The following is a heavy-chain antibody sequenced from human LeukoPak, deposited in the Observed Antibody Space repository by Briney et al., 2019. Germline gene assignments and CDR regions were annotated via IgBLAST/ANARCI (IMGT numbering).Heavy chain of an antibody. CDR1: GFIFSDSA. CDR3: TRPCAGDCTDNY. V-gene: IGHV3-73*01. D-gene: IGHD2-21*02. J-gene: IGHJ4*02. Sequence: GGSLRLSCAASGFIFSDSAMHWVRQASGKGLEWVGRIRSKANNYATTYAASVKGRFTISRDDSKNTAYLQMNSLKTEDTAVYYCTRPCAGDCTDNYWGQGTLVTVSS. CDR2: IRSKANNYAT.